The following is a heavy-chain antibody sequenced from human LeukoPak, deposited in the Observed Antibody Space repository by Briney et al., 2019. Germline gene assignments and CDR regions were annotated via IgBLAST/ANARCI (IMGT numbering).Heavy chain of an antibody. CDR1: GFNFNNFA. J-gene: IGHJ4*02. CDR2: MTGLADTT. CDR3: AKGAEIDH. V-gene: IGHV3-23*01. Sequence: PGGSLRLSCAASGFNFNNFAMSWVRQAPGKGPEWLSAMTGLADTTYYAESVKGRFTISRDYSKSMVYLQMDSLRVEDTAIYYCAKGAEIDHWGQGTLVTVSS.